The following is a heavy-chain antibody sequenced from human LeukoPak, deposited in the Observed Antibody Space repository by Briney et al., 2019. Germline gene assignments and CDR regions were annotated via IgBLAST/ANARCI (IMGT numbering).Heavy chain of an antibody. Sequence: KASETLSLTCTVSGGSISSGSYYWSWIRQPAGKGLEWIGRIYTSGSTNYNPSLKSRVTTSVDTSKNQFSLKLSSVTAADTAVYYCARDRSANYYYYYMDVWDKGTTVTVSS. J-gene: IGHJ6*03. CDR2: IYTSGST. CDR1: GGSISSGSYY. V-gene: IGHV4-61*02. D-gene: IGHD6-25*01. CDR3: ARDRSANYYYYYMDV.